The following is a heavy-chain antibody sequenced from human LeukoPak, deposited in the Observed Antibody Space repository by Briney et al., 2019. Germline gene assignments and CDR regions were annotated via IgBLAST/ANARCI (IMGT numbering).Heavy chain of an antibody. CDR3: GRELSQRDGYTVYYFDF. J-gene: IGHJ4*02. V-gene: IGHV1-2*02. CDR1: GYTFTGYY. Sequence: ASVKVSCKASGYTFTGYYMHWVRQAPGEGLEWMGWINPNSGGTNYAQQFQGRVTMTRATSISTAYMELSRLRSDDTAGNYCGRELSQRDGYTVYYFDFWGQGTLVTVSS. D-gene: IGHD5-24*01. CDR2: INPNSGGT.